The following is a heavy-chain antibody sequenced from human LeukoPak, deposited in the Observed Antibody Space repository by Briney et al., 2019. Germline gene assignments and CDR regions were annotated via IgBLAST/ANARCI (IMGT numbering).Heavy chain of an antibody. D-gene: IGHD5-24*01. CDR2: INCNSGAT. CDR3: AREAESDGYNDY. CDR1: GYTFSGYY. Sequence: ASVKVSCKASGYTFSGYYMHWVRQAPGQGLEWMGWINCNSGATTYAQKFQGGVTMTRDTSISTAYMEVNRLTFDDTAVYYCAREAESDGYNDYWGQGTLVTVSS. V-gene: IGHV1-2*02. J-gene: IGHJ4*02.